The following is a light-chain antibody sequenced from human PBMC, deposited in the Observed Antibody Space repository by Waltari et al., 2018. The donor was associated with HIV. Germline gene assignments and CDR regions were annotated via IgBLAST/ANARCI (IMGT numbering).Light chain of an antibody. CDR1: QSISKY. CDR2: DVS. V-gene: IGKV3-11*01. J-gene: IGKJ2*03. CDR3: QQYYSTQYS. Sequence: EILLTQSPDNLSLSPGERATLSCRASQSISKYLGWYQKKSGQPPRLLIYDVSNRATGIPARFSGSGSGTDFTLTISSLQAEDVAVYYCQQYYSTQYSFGQGTKLEIK.